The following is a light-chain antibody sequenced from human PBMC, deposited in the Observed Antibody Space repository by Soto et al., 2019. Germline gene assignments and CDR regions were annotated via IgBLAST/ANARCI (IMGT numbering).Light chain of an antibody. Sequence: DIVLTRSPATLSLSPGARAPLSGRASQSVRSTSLAWYQQKPGQPPPLVLFGASRRATGIPTTFSGNGSGADFTLTTSSLQPEDFAVYYCQQHNSSPTIAFGQGTKLDIK. CDR3: QQHNSSPTIA. CDR2: GAS. V-gene: IGKV3-20*01. J-gene: IGKJ5*01. CDR1: QSVRSTS.